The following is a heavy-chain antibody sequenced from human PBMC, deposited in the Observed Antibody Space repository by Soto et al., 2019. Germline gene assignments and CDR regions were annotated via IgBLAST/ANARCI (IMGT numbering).Heavy chain of an antibody. Sequence: SETLSLTCTVSGDSISSRSYYWGWIRQSPGKGLEWIGSIYYSGSTYYNPSLNSRVTMSVDTSKSQLSLKLSSVTAADTAVYYCARVISSSSSLGLRYYYYGMDVWGQGTTVTVSS. D-gene: IGHD6-6*01. CDR3: ARVISSSSSLGLRYYYYGMDV. J-gene: IGHJ6*02. CDR2: IYYSGST. CDR1: GDSISSRSYY. V-gene: IGHV4-39*01.